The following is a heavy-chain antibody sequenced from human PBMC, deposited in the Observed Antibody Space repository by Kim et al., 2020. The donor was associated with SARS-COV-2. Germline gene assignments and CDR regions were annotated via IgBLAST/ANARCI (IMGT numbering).Heavy chain of an antibody. CDR3: ARDRGSGWGYYFDY. V-gene: IGHV3-33*01. CDR1: GFTFSSYG. Sequence: GGSLRLSCAASGFTFSSYGMHWVRQAPGKGLEWVAVIWYDGSNKYYADSVKGRFTISRDNSKNTLYLQMNSLRDEDTAVYYCARDRGSGWGYYFDYWGEGTLVTVSS. J-gene: IGHJ4*02. CDR2: IWYDGSNK. D-gene: IGHD1-26*01.